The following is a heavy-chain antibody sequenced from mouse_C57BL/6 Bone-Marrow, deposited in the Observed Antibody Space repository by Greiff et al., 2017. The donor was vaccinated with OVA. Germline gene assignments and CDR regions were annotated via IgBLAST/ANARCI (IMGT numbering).Heavy chain of an antibody. D-gene: IGHD1-1*01. CDR3: ARITTPYAMDY. J-gene: IGHJ4*01. V-gene: IGHV5-4*03. CDR1: GFTFSSYA. Sequence: EVKLVESGGGLVKPGGSLKLSCAASGFTFSSYAMSWVRQTPEKRLEWVATISDGGSYTYYPDNVKGRFTISRDNAKNNLYLQMSHLKSEDTAMYYCARITTPYAMDYWGQGTSVTVSS. CDR2: ISDGGSYT.